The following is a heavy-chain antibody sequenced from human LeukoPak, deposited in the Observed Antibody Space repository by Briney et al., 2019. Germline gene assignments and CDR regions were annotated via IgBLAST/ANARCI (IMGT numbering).Heavy chain of an antibody. CDR1: GFTFSSYA. V-gene: IGHV3-23*01. D-gene: IGHD5-18*01. Sequence: GGSLRLSCAASGFTFSSYAMSWVRQAPGKGLEWVSAISGSGGSTYYADSVKGRFTISRDNSKNTLYLQMNSLRAEDTAVYYCARDQGYSYGWGFDYWGQGTLVTVSS. CDR3: ARDQGYSYGWGFDY. CDR2: ISGSGGST. J-gene: IGHJ4*02.